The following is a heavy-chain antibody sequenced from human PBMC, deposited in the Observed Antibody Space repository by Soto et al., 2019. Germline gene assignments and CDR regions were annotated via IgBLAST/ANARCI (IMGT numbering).Heavy chain of an antibody. CDR1: GYTFFTYD. V-gene: IGHV1-18*01. Sequence: QVHLVQSGVEVKTPGASVKVSCQASGYTFFTYDISWVRQAPGQGLEWMGWISTYSGDTKYAQTFQGRVTMTTDTSTTTAYLELRRLRSDDTAVYYCARHHGPTTSENWFDPWGQGTLVTGSS. CDR2: ISTYSGDT. CDR3: ARHHGPTTSENWFDP. D-gene: IGHD5-12*01. J-gene: IGHJ5*02.